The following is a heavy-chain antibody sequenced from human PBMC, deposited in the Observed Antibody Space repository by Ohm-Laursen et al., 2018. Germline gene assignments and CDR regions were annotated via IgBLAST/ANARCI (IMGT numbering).Heavy chain of an antibody. CDR3: ARDGGSYQDDVFDI. CDR2: ISGTGAGS. CDR1: GFTFSNYA. V-gene: IGHV3-23*01. Sequence: GSLRLSCTASGFTFSNYAIRWVRQAPGKGLEWVAAISGTGAGSYYADSVKGRFTISRDNSNNTVYLQLTSLRAEDTAVYYCARDGGSYQDDVFDIWGQGTMVAVSS. D-gene: IGHD3-16*01. J-gene: IGHJ3*02.